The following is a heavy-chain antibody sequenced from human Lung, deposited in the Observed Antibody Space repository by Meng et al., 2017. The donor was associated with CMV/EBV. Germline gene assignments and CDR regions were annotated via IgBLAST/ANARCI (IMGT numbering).Heavy chain of an antibody. CDR1: GGSVSSGSYY. J-gene: IGHJ6*02. V-gene: IGHV4-61*01. Sequence: SETLSLXXTVSGGSVSSGSYYWSWIRQPPGKGLEWIGYIYYSGSTNYNPSLKSRVTISVDTSKNQFSLKLSSVTAADTAVYYCARLGGLRFAFWYGMDVWGQGTTVXVSS. CDR3: ARLGGLRFAFWYGMDV. CDR2: IYYSGST. D-gene: IGHD3-3*01.